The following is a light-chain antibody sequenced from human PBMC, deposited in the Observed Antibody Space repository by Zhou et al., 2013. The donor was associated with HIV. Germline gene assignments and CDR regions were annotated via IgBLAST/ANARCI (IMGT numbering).Light chain of an antibody. J-gene: IGKJ2*01. Sequence: EIVLTQSPGTLSLSPGERATLSCRASQSVSNNFLAWYQQKPGQALRLLISGASSRAAGIPDRFSGSGSGTDFTLTITSLQPEDFATYYCQQSYTTPYTFGQGTRLEIK. CDR3: QQSYTTPYT. V-gene: IGKV3-20*01. CDR1: QSVSNNF. CDR2: GAS.